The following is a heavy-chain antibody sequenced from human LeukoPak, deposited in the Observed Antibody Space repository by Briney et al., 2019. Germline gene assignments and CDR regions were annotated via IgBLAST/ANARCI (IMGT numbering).Heavy chain of an antibody. Sequence: GGSLRLSCAASGFTFNSCAMSWVRQAPGKGLEWVSSISGSGGGTYYTDSVKGRFTISRDNSKNTLYLQMNSLKTEDTAVYYCTSPRVYSSSWYDLEAFDYWGQGTLVTVSS. D-gene: IGHD6-13*01. CDR3: TSPRVYSSSWYDLEAFDY. CDR1: GFTFNSCA. V-gene: IGHV3-23*01. J-gene: IGHJ4*02. CDR2: ISGSGGGT.